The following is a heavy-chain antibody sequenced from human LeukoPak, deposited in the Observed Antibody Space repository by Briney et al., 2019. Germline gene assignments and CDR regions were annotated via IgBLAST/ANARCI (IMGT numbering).Heavy chain of an antibody. Sequence: GGSLRLSCAASGFTFNYFWMHWIRQAPGKGLEWVSYISSSGSTIYYADSVKGRFTISRDNAKNSLYLQMNSLRAEDTAVYYCARASSYDSSGYPPYYYYGMDVWGQGTTVTVSS. CDR3: ARASSYDSSGYPPYYYYGMDV. V-gene: IGHV3-11*01. CDR2: ISSSGSTI. D-gene: IGHD3-22*01. J-gene: IGHJ6*02. CDR1: GFTFNYFW.